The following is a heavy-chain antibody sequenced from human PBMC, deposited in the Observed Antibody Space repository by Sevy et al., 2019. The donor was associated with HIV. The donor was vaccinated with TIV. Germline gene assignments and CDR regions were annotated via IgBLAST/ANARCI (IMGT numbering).Heavy chain of an antibody. D-gene: IGHD3-16*02. CDR1: GFTFSTYW. J-gene: IGHJ4*02. V-gene: IGHV3-7*01. CDR2: IKQDGTET. Sequence: GGSLRLSCEVPGFTFSTYWMTWVRQAPGKGLEWVANIKQDGTETSYVDSVRGRFTISRDNAKKSLYLQLDNLRVEDTAVYYCARALADWGSFHYSLWGQGTLVTVSS. CDR3: ARALADWGSFHYSL.